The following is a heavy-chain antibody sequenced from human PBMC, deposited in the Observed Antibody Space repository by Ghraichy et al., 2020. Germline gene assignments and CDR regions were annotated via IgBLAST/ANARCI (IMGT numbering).Heavy chain of an antibody. D-gene: IGHD3-10*01. CDR1: GYTFTGYY. CDR2: INSNTGVT. CDR3: ARDDGSYRDY. V-gene: IGHV1-2*02. Sequence: ASVKVSCKASGYTFTGYYLHWVRQAPGQGLEWMGWINSNTGVTNSAQKFQGRLTMTRDTSISTVYMELSGLTSDDTAVYYCARDDGSYRDYWGQGTLVTVS. J-gene: IGHJ4*02.